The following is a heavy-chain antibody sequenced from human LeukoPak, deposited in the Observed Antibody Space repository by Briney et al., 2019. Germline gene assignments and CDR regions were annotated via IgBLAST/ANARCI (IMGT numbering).Heavy chain of an antibody. J-gene: IGHJ6*04. V-gene: IGHV3-21*01. D-gene: IGHD3-10*01. CDR1: GFTFSSYS. CDR2: ISSSSSYI. CDR3: ARSRITMVRGTPSHYYYYGMDV. Sequence: GGSLRLSCAASGFTFSSYSMNWVRQAPRKGLEWVSSISSSSSYIYYADSVKGRFTISRDNAKSSLYLQMNSLRAEDTAVYYCARSRITMVRGTPSHYYYYGMDVWGKGTTVTVSS.